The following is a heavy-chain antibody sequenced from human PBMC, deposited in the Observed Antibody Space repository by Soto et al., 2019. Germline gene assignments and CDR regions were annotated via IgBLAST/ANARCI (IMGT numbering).Heavy chain of an antibody. CDR2: IIPISGTA. CDR1: GGTFSSYA. Sequence: QVQLVQSGAEVKKPGSSVKVSCKASGGTFSSYAISWVRQAPGQGLEWMGGIIPISGTANYAQKFQGRVTITADESMSTAYMELSSRRSEDTAVYYCARSHGSSTSLEIYYYYYYGMDVWGQGTTVTVSS. J-gene: IGHJ6*02. D-gene: IGHD2-2*01. V-gene: IGHV1-69*01. CDR3: ARSHGSSTSLEIYYYYYYGMDV.